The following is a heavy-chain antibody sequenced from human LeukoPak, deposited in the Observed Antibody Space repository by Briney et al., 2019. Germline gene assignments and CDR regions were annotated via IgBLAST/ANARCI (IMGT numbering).Heavy chain of an antibody. J-gene: IGHJ4*02. Sequence: ASVKVSCKASGYTFTGHYMNWVRLAPGQGLEWMGWTNPTGGTTYAQKFQDRVTTTRDTSINTAYMELSGLRSDDTAVYYCARDLGWSSSHWGQGTLVTVSS. CDR2: TNPTGGT. CDR1: GYTFTGHY. D-gene: IGHD6-6*01. V-gene: IGHV1-2*02. CDR3: ARDLGWSSSH.